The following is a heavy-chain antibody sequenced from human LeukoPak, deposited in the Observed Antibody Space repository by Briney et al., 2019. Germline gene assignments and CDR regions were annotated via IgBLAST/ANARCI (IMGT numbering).Heavy chain of an antibody. V-gene: IGHV1-46*01. Sequence: ASVKVSCKASGYIFTSSYIHWVRQAPGQGLEWMGMINPSGGSTGYAQKFQGRVTMTRDMSTSTVYMELSSLRSEDTAVFYCARRAQVERRHSQFDYWGQGTLATVSS. D-gene: IGHD1-1*01. CDR3: ARRAQVERRHSQFDY. J-gene: IGHJ4*02. CDR1: GYIFTSSY. CDR2: INPSGGST.